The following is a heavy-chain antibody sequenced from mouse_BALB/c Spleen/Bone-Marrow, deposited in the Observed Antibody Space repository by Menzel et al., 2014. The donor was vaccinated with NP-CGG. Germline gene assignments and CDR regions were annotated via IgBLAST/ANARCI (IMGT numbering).Heavy chain of an antibody. CDR1: GFTFTDYY. J-gene: IGHJ4*01. V-gene: IGHV7-3*02. Sequence: VQLKESGGGLVQPGGSLRLSCAPSGFTFTDYYMSWVRQPPGKALEWLGFIRNKANGYTTEYSASVKGRFTISRDNSQGILYLQMNSLRAEDSATYYCARSLYPRAMDYWGQGTSVTVSS. CDR3: ARSLYPRAMDY. CDR2: IRNKANGYTT. D-gene: IGHD2-1*01.